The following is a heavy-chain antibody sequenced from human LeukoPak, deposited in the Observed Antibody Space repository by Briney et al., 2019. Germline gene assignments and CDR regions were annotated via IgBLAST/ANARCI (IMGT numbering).Heavy chain of an antibody. D-gene: IGHD6-19*01. CDR2: ISWNSGTR. CDR3: AKYTYSSVLGGMDV. V-gene: IGHV3-9*01. Sequence: GGSLRLSCAASGFTFDDYAMHWVRQAPGKGLEWVSGISWNSGTRGYADSVKGRFTISRDNAKKSLYLQMNSLRAEDTALYYCAKYTYSSVLGGMDVWGQGTTVTVSS. J-gene: IGHJ6*02. CDR1: GFTFDDYA.